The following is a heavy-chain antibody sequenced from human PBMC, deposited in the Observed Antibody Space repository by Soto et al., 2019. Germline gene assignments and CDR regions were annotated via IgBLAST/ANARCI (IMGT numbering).Heavy chain of an antibody. CDR3: AKDGNPIPYLTGYYRLGWFDP. J-gene: IGHJ5*02. Sequence: LRLSCAASGFTFSSYAMSWVRQAPGKGLEWVSAISGSGGSPYYADAVKGRFTISRDNSKNTLYLQMNSLRAEDTAVYYCAKDGNPIPYLTGYYRLGWFDPWGQGTLVTVSS. CDR2: ISGSGGSP. CDR1: GFTFSSYA. V-gene: IGHV3-23*01. D-gene: IGHD3-9*01.